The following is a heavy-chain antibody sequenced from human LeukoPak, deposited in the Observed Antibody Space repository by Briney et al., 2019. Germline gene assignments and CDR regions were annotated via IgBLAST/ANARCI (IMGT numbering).Heavy chain of an antibody. CDR3: ARVDYDILTIADY. Sequence: GSLRLSCAASGFTFSDYYMSWIRQAPGKGLEWVSYISSSGSTIYYADSVKGRFTISRDNAKNSLYLQMNSLRAEDTAVYYCARVDYDILTIADYWGQGTLVTVSS. CDR2: ISSSGSTI. V-gene: IGHV3-11*01. CDR1: GFTFSDYY. J-gene: IGHJ4*02. D-gene: IGHD3-9*01.